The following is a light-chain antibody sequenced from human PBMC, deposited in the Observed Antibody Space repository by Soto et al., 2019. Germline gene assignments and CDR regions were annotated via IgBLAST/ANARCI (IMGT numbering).Light chain of an antibody. Sequence: DIQMTQSPPTLSASVGDRVTITCRASQSISRYLAWYQQKPGKAPKLLIYDVSNLESGVPSRFSGSGSGTEFTLTISSQQPDDFATYYCQEYNSNSFTFGGGTKVEIK. CDR2: DVS. CDR3: QEYNSNSFT. V-gene: IGKV1-5*01. J-gene: IGKJ4*01. CDR1: QSISRY.